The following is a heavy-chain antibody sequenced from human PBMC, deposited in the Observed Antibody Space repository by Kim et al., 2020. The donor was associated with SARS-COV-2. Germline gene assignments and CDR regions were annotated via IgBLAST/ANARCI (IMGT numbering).Heavy chain of an antibody. CDR3: ARHSPGRRFTLYNWFDP. V-gene: IGHV4-39*01. D-gene: IGHD3-10*01. Sequence: SETLPLTCTVSGGSISSSSYYWGWIRQPPGKGLEWIGSIYYSGSTYYNPSLKSRVTISVDTSKNQFSLKLSSVTAADTAVYYCARHSPGRRFTLYNWFDPWGQGTLVTVSS. J-gene: IGHJ5*02. CDR2: IYYSGST. CDR1: GGSISSSSYY.